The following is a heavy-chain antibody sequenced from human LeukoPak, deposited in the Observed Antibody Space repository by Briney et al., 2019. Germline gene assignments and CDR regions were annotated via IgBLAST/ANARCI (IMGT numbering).Heavy chain of an antibody. CDR2: ISSSSYI. V-gene: IGHV3-21*01. D-gene: IGHD3-10*01. Sequence: GGSLRLSCAASGFTFSSYSMNRVRQAPGKGLEWVSSISSSSYIYYADSVKGRFTIPRDNAKNSLYLQMNSLRAEDTAVYYCARNHYGSGSYYVVAGFDYWGQGTLVTVSS. CDR3: ARNHYGSGSYYVVAGFDY. CDR1: GFTFSSYS. J-gene: IGHJ4*02.